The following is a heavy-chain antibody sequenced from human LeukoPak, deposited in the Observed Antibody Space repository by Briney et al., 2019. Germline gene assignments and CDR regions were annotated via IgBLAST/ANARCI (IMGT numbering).Heavy chain of an antibody. CDR1: GFTFSSYA. CDR2: ISGSGGST. V-gene: IGHV3-23*01. D-gene: IGHD5-18*01. CDR3: AKDGSQLWSHDY. Sequence: PGGALRLSCAASGFTFSSYAMSWVRQAPGKGLEWVSSISGSGGSTYYADSVKGRSTISRDNSKNTLYLQMNSLRAEDTAVYYCAKDGSQLWSHDYWGQGTLVTVSS. J-gene: IGHJ4*02.